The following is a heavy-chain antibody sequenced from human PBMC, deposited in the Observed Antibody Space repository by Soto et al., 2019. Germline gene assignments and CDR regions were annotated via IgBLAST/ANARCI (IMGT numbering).Heavy chain of an antibody. CDR2: ISAYNGNT. J-gene: IGHJ3*02. Sequence: ASVKVSCKASGYTFTSYGISWVRQAPGQGLEWMGWISAYNGNTNYAQKLQGRVTMTTDTSTSTAYMELRSLRSDDTAVYYCARPDRYGDYVKQYDAFDIWGQGTMVTVSS. V-gene: IGHV1-18*01. D-gene: IGHD4-17*01. CDR3: ARPDRYGDYVKQYDAFDI. CDR1: GYTFTSYG.